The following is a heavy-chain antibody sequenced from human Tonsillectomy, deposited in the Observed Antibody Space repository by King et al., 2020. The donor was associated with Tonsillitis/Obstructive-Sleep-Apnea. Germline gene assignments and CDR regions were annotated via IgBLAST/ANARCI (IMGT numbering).Heavy chain of an antibody. V-gene: IGHV4-61*01. CDR1: GGSVSSDSHY. J-gene: IGHJ4*02. Sequence: VQLQESGPGLVKPSETLSLTCTVSGGSVSSDSHYWSWVRQPPGKGLEWIGYIYYTGGTNYNPSLKSRVTMSVDTSKNQFSLNLSSVTAADTAVYYCARLFQDVIGLYFDYWGQGTLVTVSS. CDR2: IYYTGGT. D-gene: IGHD3/OR15-3a*01. CDR3: ARLFQDVIGLYFDY.